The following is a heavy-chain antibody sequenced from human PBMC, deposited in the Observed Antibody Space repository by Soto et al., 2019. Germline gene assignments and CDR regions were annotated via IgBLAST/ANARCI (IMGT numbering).Heavy chain of an antibody. CDR3: ARGFGANFDY. CDR2: IGTAGDT. J-gene: IGHJ4*02. D-gene: IGHD3-3*01. CDR1: GFTFSTFD. Sequence: GGSLRLSCAASGFTFSTFDMHWVRQATGKGLEWVSAIGTAGDTYYPGSVKGRFTISRENAKNSLYLQMNSLRAEDTAVYYCARGFGANFDYWGQGTLVTSPQ. V-gene: IGHV3-13*01.